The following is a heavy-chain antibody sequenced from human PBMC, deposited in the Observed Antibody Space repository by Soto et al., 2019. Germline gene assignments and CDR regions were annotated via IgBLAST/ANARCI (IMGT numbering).Heavy chain of an antibody. CDR2: IRGSGSST. Sequence: GGSLRLSCAASGFTFSSYAMSWVRQAPGKGLEWVSSIRGSGSSTNYADSVKGRFTISRDNSKNTLYLQMNSLRAEDTAVYYCARHPTVVTTWDVYFDYWGQGTLVTVSS. V-gene: IGHV3-23*01. D-gene: IGHD4-17*01. CDR1: GFTFSSYA. CDR3: ARHPTVVTTWDVYFDY. J-gene: IGHJ4*02.